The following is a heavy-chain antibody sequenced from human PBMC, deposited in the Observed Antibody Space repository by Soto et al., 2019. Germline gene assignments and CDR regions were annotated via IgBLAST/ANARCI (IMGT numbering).Heavy chain of an antibody. CDR1: SGSISSSNW. D-gene: IGHD4-4*01. CDR3: ARSAVTGHYYYYMDV. Sequence: PSETLSLTCAVSSGSISSSNWWSWVRQPPGKGLEWIGEIYHSGSTNYNPSLKSRVTISVDKSKNQFSLKLSSVTAADTAVYYCARSAVTGHYYYYMDVWGKGTTVTVSS. J-gene: IGHJ6*03. CDR2: IYHSGST. V-gene: IGHV4-4*02.